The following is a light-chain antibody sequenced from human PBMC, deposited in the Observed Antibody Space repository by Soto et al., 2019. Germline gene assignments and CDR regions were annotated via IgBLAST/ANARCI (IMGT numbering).Light chain of an antibody. V-gene: IGLV2-14*01. CDR1: RSDVGGYSS. J-gene: IGLJ1*01. CDR2: DVS. CDR3: SSYTTSSTNV. Sequence: QSVPTQPASVSRSPGQSITISCTGTRSDVGGYSSVSWYQQHPGKAPKLMIYDVSDRPSGVSNRFSGSKSGNTASLTISGLQAEDEADYYCSSYTTSSTNVFGTGTKLTVL.